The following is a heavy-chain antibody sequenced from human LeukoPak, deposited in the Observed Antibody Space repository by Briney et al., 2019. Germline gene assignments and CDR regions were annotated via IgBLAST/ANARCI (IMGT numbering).Heavy chain of an antibody. CDR2: VNTKSGNT. V-gene: IGHV1-8*03. D-gene: IGHD3-22*01. J-gene: IGHJ3*02. CDR3: ARLVYFYDSSGYYNALDI. CDR1: GYTFTRYD. Sequence: ASVKVSCKASGYTFTRYDINWVRQATGQGLEWLGWVNTKSGNTGSAQNFQGRVTITRDTSASTAYMELSSLRSEDTAVYYCARLVYFYDSSGYYNALDIWGQGTMVTVSS.